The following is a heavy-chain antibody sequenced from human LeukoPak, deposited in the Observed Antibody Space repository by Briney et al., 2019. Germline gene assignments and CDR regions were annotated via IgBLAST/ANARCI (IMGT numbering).Heavy chain of an antibody. V-gene: IGHV1-18*01. CDR2: ISAYNVNT. D-gene: IGHD3-22*01. CDR1: GYRFTSYG. CDR3: AGGQGGYDSSGYYYYYYMDV. Sequence: ASVKVSCKASGYRFTSYGISWVRQPPGQGLEWMGWISAYNVNTNNAQKLQGRVTMTTDTSTSTAYMELRSLRPDDTAVYYCAGGQGGYDSSGYYYYYYMDVWGKGTTVTISS. J-gene: IGHJ6*03.